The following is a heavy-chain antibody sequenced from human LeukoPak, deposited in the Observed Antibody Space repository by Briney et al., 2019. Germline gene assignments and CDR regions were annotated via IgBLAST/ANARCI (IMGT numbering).Heavy chain of an antibody. J-gene: IGHJ4*02. CDR2: INPNSGGT. Sequence: ASVKVSCKASGYTFTGYYMHWVRQAPGQGLEWMGWINPNSGGTNYAQKFQGRVTMTRDTSISTAYMELSRLRSDDTAVYYCARVSCDYVWGSYRHRLDYWGQGTLVTVSS. V-gene: IGHV1-2*02. D-gene: IGHD3-16*02. CDR3: ARVSCDYVWGSYRHRLDY. CDR1: GYTFTGYY.